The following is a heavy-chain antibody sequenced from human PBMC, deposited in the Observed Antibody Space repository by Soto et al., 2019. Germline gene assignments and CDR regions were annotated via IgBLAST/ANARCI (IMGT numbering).Heavy chain of an antibody. CDR1: GYSFTSYW. CDR3: ARGQLLPPPYYYYGMDV. CDR2: IDPSDSYT. D-gene: IGHD2-2*01. J-gene: IGHJ6*02. Sequence: SGESLKISCNGSGYSFTSYWIGWVRQMPWKGLEWMGRIDPSDSYTNYSPSFQGHVTISADKSLSTAYLQWSSLKASDTAMYYCARGQLLPPPYYYYGMDVWGQGTTVTVSS. V-gene: IGHV5-10-1*01.